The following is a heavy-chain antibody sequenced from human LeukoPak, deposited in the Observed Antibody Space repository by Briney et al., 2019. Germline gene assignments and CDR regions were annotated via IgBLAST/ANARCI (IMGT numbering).Heavy chain of an antibody. J-gene: IGHJ6*03. D-gene: IGHD3-10*01. V-gene: IGHV4-30-4*08. CDR2: IYYSGST. Sequence: KASETLSLTCTVSGGSISSDDYYWSWIHQPPGKGLEWIGYIYYSGSTYYNPSLKSRVTISVDTSKNQFSLKLSSVTAADTAVYYCARVHYGSGSLYYYYYYMDVWGKGTTVTVSS. CDR3: ARVHYGSGSLYYYYYYMDV. CDR1: GGSISSDDYY.